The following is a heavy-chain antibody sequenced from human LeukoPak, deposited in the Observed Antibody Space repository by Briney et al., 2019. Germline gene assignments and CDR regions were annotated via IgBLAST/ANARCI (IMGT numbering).Heavy chain of an antibody. Sequence: SETLSLTCTVSGGSISSSSYYWGWIRQPPGKGLEWIGSIYYSGSTYYNPSLKSRVTISVDTSKNQFSLKLSSVTAADTAVYYCAREVSGSSWNYYYYYYMDVWGKGTTVTVSS. D-gene: IGHD6-13*01. J-gene: IGHJ6*03. CDR2: IYYSGST. V-gene: IGHV4-39*07. CDR1: GGSISSSSYY. CDR3: AREVSGSSWNYYYYYYMDV.